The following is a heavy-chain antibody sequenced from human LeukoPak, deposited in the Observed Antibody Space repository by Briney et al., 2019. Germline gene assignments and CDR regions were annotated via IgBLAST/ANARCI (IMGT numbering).Heavy chain of an antibody. Sequence: SETLSLTCTVSGGSISSYYWRWIRQPPGKGLEWIGYIYYSGSTNYNPSLKSRVTISVDTSKNQFSLKLSSVTAADTAVYYCASSPIVQLDPCYFDYWGQGTLVTVSS. CDR1: GGSISSYY. CDR3: ASSPIVQLDPCYFDY. CDR2: IYYSGST. J-gene: IGHJ4*02. D-gene: IGHD1-1*01. V-gene: IGHV4-59*01.